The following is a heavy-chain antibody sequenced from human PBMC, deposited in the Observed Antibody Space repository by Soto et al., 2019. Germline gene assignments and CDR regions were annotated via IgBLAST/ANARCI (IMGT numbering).Heavy chain of an antibody. CDR2: IWYDGSNK. Sequence: QVQLVESGGGVVQPGRSLRLSCAASGFTFSSYGMHCVRQAPGKGLEWVAVIWYDGSNKYYADSVKGRFTISRDNSKNTLYLQMNSLRAEDTAVYYCARDSSSSAHYGMDVWGQGTTVTVSS. D-gene: IGHD6-6*01. CDR1: GFTFSSYG. J-gene: IGHJ6*02. V-gene: IGHV3-33*01. CDR3: ARDSSSSAHYGMDV.